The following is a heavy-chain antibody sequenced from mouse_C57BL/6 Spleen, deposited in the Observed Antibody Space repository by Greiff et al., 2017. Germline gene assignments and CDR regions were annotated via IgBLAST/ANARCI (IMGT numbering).Heavy chain of an antibody. D-gene: IGHD2-3*01. CDR1: GFTFTDYY. Sequence: DVQLVESGGGLVQPGGSLSLSCAASGFTFTDYYMSWVRQPPGKALEWLGFIRNKANGYTTEYSASVKGRFTISRDNSPSILYLQMNALRAEDSATYYCARPIYDGYYDYAMDYWGQGTSVTVSS. J-gene: IGHJ4*01. CDR3: ARPIYDGYYDYAMDY. V-gene: IGHV7-3*01. CDR2: IRNKANGYTT.